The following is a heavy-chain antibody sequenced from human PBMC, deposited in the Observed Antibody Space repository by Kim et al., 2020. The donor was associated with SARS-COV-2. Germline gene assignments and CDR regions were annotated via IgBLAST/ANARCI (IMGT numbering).Heavy chain of an antibody. Sequence: GGSLRLSCAASGFTFSSYAMSWVRQAPGKGLEWVSAISGSGGSTYYADSVKGRFTISRDNSKNTLYLQMNSLRAEDTAVYYCARPNGSGSLNDAFDIWGQGTMVTVSS. J-gene: IGHJ3*02. CDR2: ISGSGGST. CDR3: ARPNGSGSLNDAFDI. V-gene: IGHV3-23*01. D-gene: IGHD3-10*01. CDR1: GFTFSSYA.